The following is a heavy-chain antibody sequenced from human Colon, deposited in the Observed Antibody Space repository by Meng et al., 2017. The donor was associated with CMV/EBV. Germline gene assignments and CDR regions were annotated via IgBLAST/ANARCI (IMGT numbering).Heavy chain of an antibody. Sequence: EGQLLGSGGGLVQPGGSLRLSCLGSGFTCSTYGMSWLRQAPGKGLEWVSGISRSGAYTHYADSVKGRFTISRDNSKNTLSLQMNSLRAEDTAVYYCAKVFQGYDWSPLDYWGQGALVTVSS. V-gene: IGHV3-23*01. J-gene: IGHJ4*02. CDR1: GFTCSTYG. CDR2: ISRSGAYT. CDR3: AKVFQGYDWSPLDY. D-gene: IGHD1-20*01.